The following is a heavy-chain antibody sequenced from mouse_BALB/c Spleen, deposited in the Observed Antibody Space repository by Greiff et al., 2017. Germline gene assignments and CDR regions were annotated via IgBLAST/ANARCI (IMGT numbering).Heavy chain of an antibody. D-gene: IGHD2-3*01. Sequence: EVQLQESGPGLVTPSQSLSLTCTVTGYSITSDYAWNWIRQFPGNKLEWMGYISYSGSTSYNPSLKSRISITRDTSKNQFFLQLNSVTTEDTATYYCARSYDGAMDYWGQGTSVTVSS. J-gene: IGHJ4*01. V-gene: IGHV3-2*02. CDR2: ISYSGST. CDR3: ARSYDGAMDY. CDR1: GYSITSDYA.